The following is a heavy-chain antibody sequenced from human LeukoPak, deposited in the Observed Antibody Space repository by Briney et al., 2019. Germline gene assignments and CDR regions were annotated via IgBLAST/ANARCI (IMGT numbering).Heavy chain of an antibody. CDR1: GYTFTSYD. J-gene: IGHJ4*02. V-gene: IGHV1-8*01. CDR2: MNPNGGNT. D-gene: IGHD1-1*01. Sequence: ASVKVSCKASGYTFTSYDINWVRQATGQGLEWMGRMNPNGGNTGYAQKFQGRVTMTRNTSISTAYMELSSLRSEDTAVYYCARGRQLNGDYWGQGTLVTVSS. CDR3: ARGRQLNGDY.